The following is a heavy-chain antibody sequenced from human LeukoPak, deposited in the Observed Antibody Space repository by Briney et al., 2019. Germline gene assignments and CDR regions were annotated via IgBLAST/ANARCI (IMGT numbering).Heavy chain of an antibody. CDR1: ELTFRGYT. CDR3: ASSRDYGDYYYYYGMDV. D-gene: IGHD4-17*01. CDR2: ISYDGSNK. V-gene: IGHV3-30*04. J-gene: IGHJ6*02. Sequence: GGSLRLSCAASELTFRGYTLHWVRQAPGKGLEWVAVISYDGSNKYYADSVKGRFTISRDNSKNTLYLQMNSLRAEGTAVYYCASSRDYGDYYYYYGMDVWGQGTTVTVSS.